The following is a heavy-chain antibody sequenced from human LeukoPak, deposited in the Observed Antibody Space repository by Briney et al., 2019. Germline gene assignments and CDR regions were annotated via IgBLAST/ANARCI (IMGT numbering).Heavy chain of an antibody. CDR3: ARDIVAAAGTYYYYMDV. D-gene: IGHD6-13*01. J-gene: IGHJ6*03. V-gene: IGHV1-2*02. CDR2: INPNSGGT. Sequence: ASVKVSCKASGYTFTGYCMHWVRQAPGQGLEWMGWINPNSGGTNYAQKFQGRVTMTRDTSISTAYMELSRLRSDDTAVYYCARDIVAAAGTYYYYMDVWGKGTTVTVSS. CDR1: GYTFTGYC.